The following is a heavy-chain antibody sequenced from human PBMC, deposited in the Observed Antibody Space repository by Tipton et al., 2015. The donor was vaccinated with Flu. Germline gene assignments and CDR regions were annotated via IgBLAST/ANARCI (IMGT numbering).Heavy chain of an antibody. Sequence: SLRLSCAASGYIFSTYWMSWVRQAPGKGLEWVAGIKDDGNEAYYVDAVKGRFTISRDNAKNSLFLQMNSLRAEDTAVYYCARGGWRRLGSWGPGALVTVSS. J-gene: IGHJ5*02. CDR1: GYIFSTYW. CDR2: IKDDGNEA. V-gene: IGHV3-7*02. D-gene: IGHD6-19*01. CDR3: ARGGWRRLGS.